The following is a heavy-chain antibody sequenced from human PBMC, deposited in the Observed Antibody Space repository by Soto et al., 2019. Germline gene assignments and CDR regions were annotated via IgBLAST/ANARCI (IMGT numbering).Heavy chain of an antibody. Sequence: QVQLVESGGGVVQPGRSLRLSCAASGFTFSSYGMHWVRQAPGKGLEWVAVISYDGSNKYYADSVKGRFTISRDNSKNTLYLQMNCLRAGDTSVYYCSKDRRNYGDILDYWGQGTLVTVSS. CDR1: GFTFSSYG. J-gene: IGHJ4*02. CDR2: ISYDGSNK. CDR3: SKDRRNYGDILDY. D-gene: IGHD4-17*01. V-gene: IGHV3-30*18.